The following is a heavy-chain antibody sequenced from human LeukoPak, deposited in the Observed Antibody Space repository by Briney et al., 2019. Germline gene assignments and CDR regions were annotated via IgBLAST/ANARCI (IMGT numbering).Heavy chain of an antibody. Sequence: GGSLRLSCAASGFTFSNYAMSWVRQAPGEGLEWVSSIGGSGTTTYYADSVRGRFTISRDNSKNTLYLQMNSLRAEDTAVYYCAKGGYSYGSATFDIWGQGTMVTVSS. CDR3: AKGGYSYGSATFDI. J-gene: IGHJ3*02. CDR1: GFTFSNYA. D-gene: IGHD5-18*01. V-gene: IGHV3-23*01. CDR2: IGGSGTTT.